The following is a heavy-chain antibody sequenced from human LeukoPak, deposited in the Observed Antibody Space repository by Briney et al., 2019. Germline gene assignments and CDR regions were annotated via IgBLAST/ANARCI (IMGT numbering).Heavy chain of an antibody. D-gene: IGHD6-13*01. Sequence: GASVKVSCKASGGTFSSYVISWVRQAPGQGLEWMGGIIPIFGTANYAQKFQGRVTITADESSNTASLDLSSLTSEDTAVYYCATDPNPYSSTSGYFDFWGQGTLVTVSS. CDR1: GGTFSSYV. J-gene: IGHJ4*02. V-gene: IGHV1-69*13. CDR3: ATDPNPYSSTSGYFDF. CDR2: IIPIFGTA.